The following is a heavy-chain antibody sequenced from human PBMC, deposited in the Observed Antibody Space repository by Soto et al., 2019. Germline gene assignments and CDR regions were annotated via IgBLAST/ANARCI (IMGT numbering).Heavy chain of an antibody. D-gene: IGHD6-13*01. CDR1: GGSISSYY. CDR3: ARRVAAAGTRWFDP. J-gene: IGHJ5*02. V-gene: IGHV4-59*08. Sequence: PSETLSLTCTVSGGSISSYYWSWIRQPPGKGLEWIGYIYYSGSTNYNPSLKSRVTISVDTSKNQFSLKLSSVTAADTAVYYCARRVAAAGTRWFDPWGQGTLVTVSS. CDR2: IYYSGST.